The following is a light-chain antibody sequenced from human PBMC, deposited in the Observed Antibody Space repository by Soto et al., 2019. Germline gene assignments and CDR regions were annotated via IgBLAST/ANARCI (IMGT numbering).Light chain of an antibody. J-gene: IGKJ2*01. CDR2: AAA. V-gene: IGKV3-11*01. CDR1: QSVSRY. Sequence: EIVLTQSPATLSLSPGERATLSCRASQSVSRYLAWYQQKPGQAPRLLIYAAANRATGIPARFSGSGSGTDFTLTIISLEPEDFAVYYCQQRSNWPMYTFGQGTNLEIK. CDR3: QQRSNWPMYT.